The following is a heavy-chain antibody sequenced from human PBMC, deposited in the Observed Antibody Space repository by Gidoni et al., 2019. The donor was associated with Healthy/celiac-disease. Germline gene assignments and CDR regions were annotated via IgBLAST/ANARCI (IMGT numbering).Heavy chain of an antibody. CDR3: ARGLTAYSSYLKKSRPLFDY. CDR2: INHSGST. D-gene: IGHD6-6*01. J-gene: IGHJ4*02. CDR1: GGSFSGYY. Sequence: QVQLQQWGAGLLKPSETLSLTCAVYGGSFSGYYWSWIRQHPGKGLEWIGEINHSGSTNYNPYLKSRVTISVDTAKKQFSLKLSSVNAADTAVYYCARGLTAYSSYLKKSRPLFDYWGQGTLVTVSS. V-gene: IGHV4-34*01.